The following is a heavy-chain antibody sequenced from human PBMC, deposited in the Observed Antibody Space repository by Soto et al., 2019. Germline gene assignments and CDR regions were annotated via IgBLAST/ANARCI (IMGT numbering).Heavy chain of an antibody. Sequence: GGSLRLSCAASGFTFSSYGMHWVRQAPGKGLEWVAVISYDGSNKYYADSVKGRFTISRDNSKNTLYLQMNSLRAEDTAVYYCAKATLYYYDSSGLGYWGQGTLVTVSS. CDR3: AKATLYYYDSSGLGY. CDR2: ISYDGSNK. J-gene: IGHJ4*02. CDR1: GFTFSSYG. D-gene: IGHD3-22*01. V-gene: IGHV3-30*18.